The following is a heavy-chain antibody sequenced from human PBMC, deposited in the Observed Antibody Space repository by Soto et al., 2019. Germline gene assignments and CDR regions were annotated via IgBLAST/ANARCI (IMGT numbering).Heavy chain of an antibody. CDR3: ARQRSVLLWFGVGPDAFDI. CDR1: GGSISSYY. D-gene: IGHD3-10*01. CDR2: IYYSGST. V-gene: IGHV4-59*08. J-gene: IGHJ3*02. Sequence: PSETLSLTCTVSGGSISSYYWSWIRQPPGKGLEWIGYIYYSGSTNYNPSLKSRVTISVDTSKNQFSLKLSSVTAADTAVYYCARQRSVLLWFGVGPDAFDIWGQGTMVTVSS.